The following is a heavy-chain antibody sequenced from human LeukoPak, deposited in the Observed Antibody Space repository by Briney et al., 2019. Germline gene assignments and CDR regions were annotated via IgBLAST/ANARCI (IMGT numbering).Heavy chain of an antibody. Sequence: GESLKISCTGSGYSFISYWIVWVRQMPGKGLEWMGIIYPGDSDTRYSPSFQGQVTISADKSISTAYLQWSSLKASDTAMYYCARRWGRKEGTMNYDYVKQQLTREPNWFDPWGQGTLVTVSS. CDR2: IYPGDSDT. CDR3: ARRWGRKEGTMNYDYVKQQLTREPNWFDP. D-gene: IGHD6-13*01. CDR1: GYSFISYW. J-gene: IGHJ5*02. V-gene: IGHV5-51*01.